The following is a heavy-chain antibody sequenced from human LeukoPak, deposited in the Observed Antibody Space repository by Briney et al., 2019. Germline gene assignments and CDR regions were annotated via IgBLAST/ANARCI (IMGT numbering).Heavy chain of an antibody. D-gene: IGHD3-10*01. CDR3: ARRNVLWFGEFTLDY. V-gene: IGHV3-48*03. J-gene: IGHJ4*02. CDR2: ISSSGSTI. Sequence: GGSLRLSCAASGFTFSSYEMNWVRQAPGKGLEWVSYISSSGSTIYYADSVKGRFTISRDNAKNSLYLQMNSLRAEDTAVYYCARRNVLWFGEFTLDYWGQGTLVTVSS. CDR1: GFTFSSYE.